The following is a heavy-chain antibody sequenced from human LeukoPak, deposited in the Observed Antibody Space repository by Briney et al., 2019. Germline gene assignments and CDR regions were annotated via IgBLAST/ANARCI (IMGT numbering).Heavy chain of an antibody. J-gene: IGHJ5*02. V-gene: IGHV4-59*08. CDR1: GGSISSYY. D-gene: IGHD2-21*02. CDR2: IYYSGST. CDR3: ARLHCGGDCCRFGP. Sequence: SETLSLTCTVSGGSISSYYWSWIRQPPGKGLEWIGYIYYSGSTNYNPSLKSRVTISVDTSKNQFSLKLSSVTAADTAVYYCARLHCGGDCCRFGPWGQGTLVTVSS.